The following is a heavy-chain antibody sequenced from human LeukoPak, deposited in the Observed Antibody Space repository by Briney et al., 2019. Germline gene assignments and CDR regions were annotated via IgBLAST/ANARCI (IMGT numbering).Heavy chain of an antibody. D-gene: IGHD6-13*01. J-gene: IGHJ6*03. CDR3: ARVVGLTGYSSSWYSGYYYYMDV. Sequence: SVKVSCKASGGTFSSYAISWVRQAPGQGLEGMGGIIPIFGTANYAQKFQGRGTITADKSTSTAYMALSSLRSEDTAVYYCARVVGLTGYSSSWYSGYYYYMDVWGKGTTVTVSS. CDR1: GGTFSSYA. V-gene: IGHV1-69*06. CDR2: IIPIFGTA.